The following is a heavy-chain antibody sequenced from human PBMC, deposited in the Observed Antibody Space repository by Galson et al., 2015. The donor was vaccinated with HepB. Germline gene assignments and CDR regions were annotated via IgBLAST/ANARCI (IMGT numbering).Heavy chain of an antibody. Sequence: SLRLSCAASGFTLSNYGMHWVRQAPGKGLEWVADMWYDGDNKYYGDSVKGRFTISRDNSKNTLSLQMNNLRAEDTAVYYCARELEDENVWGSYGGMDVWGQGTTVTVSS. CDR3: ARELEDENVWGSYGGMDV. CDR2: MWYDGDNK. D-gene: IGHD3-16*01. CDR1: GFTLSNYG. V-gene: IGHV3-33*08. J-gene: IGHJ6*02.